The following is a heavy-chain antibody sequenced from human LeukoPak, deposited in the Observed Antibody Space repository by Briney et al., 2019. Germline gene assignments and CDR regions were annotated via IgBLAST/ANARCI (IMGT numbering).Heavy chain of an antibody. J-gene: IGHJ4*02. D-gene: IGHD3-22*01. CDR3: ASFYDSSGYTQDIDY. V-gene: IGHV4-34*01. CDR1: GGSFSGYY. Sequence: PSETLSLTCAVYGGSFSGYYWSWIRQPPGKGLEWIGEINHSGSTNYNPSLKSRVTISVDTSKNQFSLKLSSVTAADTAVYYCASFYDSSGYTQDIDYWGQGTLVTVSS. CDR2: INHSGST.